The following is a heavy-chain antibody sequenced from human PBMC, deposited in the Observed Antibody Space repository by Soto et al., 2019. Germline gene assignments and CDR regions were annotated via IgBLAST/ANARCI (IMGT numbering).Heavy chain of an antibody. CDR3: AKTRAVAGTSGPFDY. V-gene: IGHV3-23*01. CDR2: ISGSGGST. Sequence: GGSLRLSCAASVFPFSSYAMSWVRQAPGKGLEWVSAISGSGGSTYYADSVKGRFTISRDNSKNTLYLQMNSLRAEDTAVYYCAKTRAVAGTSGPFDYWGQGTLVTVSS. D-gene: IGHD6-19*01. CDR1: VFPFSSYA. J-gene: IGHJ4*02.